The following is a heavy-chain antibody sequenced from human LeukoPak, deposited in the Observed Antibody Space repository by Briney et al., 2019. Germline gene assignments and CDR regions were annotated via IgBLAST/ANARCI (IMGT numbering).Heavy chain of an antibody. CDR3: AKLERRDMDYFDY. D-gene: IGHD1-1*01. Sequence: GGSLRLSCAASGFTFTSYSMSWVRQAPGKGLEWVSGTSDRGDYTYYADSVKGRFTISRDNSKNTLYLQMNSLRAEDTAVYYCAKLERRDMDYFDYWGQGTLVTVSS. V-gene: IGHV3-23*01. CDR1: GFTFTSYS. CDR2: TSDRGDYT. J-gene: IGHJ4*02.